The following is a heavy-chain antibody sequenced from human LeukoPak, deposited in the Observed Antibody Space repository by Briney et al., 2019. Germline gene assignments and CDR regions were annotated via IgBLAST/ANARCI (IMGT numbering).Heavy chain of an antibody. J-gene: IGHJ4*02. CDR2: IYTSGST. CDR3: ARGQQQLVLGY. V-gene: IGHV4-4*07. Sequence: SETVSLTCTVSGGSISSYYWSWIRQPAGKGLEWIGRIYTSGSTNYNPSLKSRVTMSADTSKNQFSLKLSSVTAADTAVYYCARGQQQLVLGYWGQGTLVTVSS. D-gene: IGHD6-13*01. CDR1: GGSISSYY.